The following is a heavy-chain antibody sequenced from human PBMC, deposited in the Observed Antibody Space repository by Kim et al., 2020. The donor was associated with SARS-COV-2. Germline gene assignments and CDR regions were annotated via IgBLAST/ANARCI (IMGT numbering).Heavy chain of an antibody. Sequence: SETLSLTCTVSGGSISSSSYYWGWIRQPPGKGLEWIGSIYYSGSTYYNPSLKSRVTISVDTAKNQFSLKLSSVTAADTAVYYYAYTPLFGARGRDAFDIWGQGTMVTVSS. D-gene: IGHD3-10*01. CDR3: AYTPLFGARGRDAFDI. CDR2: IYYSGST. V-gene: IGHV4-39*01. J-gene: IGHJ3*02. CDR1: GGSISSSSYY.